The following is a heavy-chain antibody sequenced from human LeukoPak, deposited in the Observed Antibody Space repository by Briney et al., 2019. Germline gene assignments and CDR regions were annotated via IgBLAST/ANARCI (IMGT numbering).Heavy chain of an antibody. Sequence: SVKVSCKASGGTFSSYAISWVRQAPGQGLEWMGGIIPIFGTANYAQKFQGRVTITADESTNTAYMELSSLRSEDTAVYYCASSIAAAGLDYWGQGTLVTVSS. J-gene: IGHJ4*02. CDR2: IIPIFGTA. D-gene: IGHD6-13*01. V-gene: IGHV1-69*01. CDR1: GGTFSSYA. CDR3: ASSIAAAGLDY.